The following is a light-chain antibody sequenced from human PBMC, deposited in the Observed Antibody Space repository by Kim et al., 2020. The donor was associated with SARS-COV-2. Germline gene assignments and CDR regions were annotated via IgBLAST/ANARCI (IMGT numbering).Light chain of an antibody. CDR1: QRASHF. J-gene: IGKJ2*03. CDR3: QQRSHWPPYS. V-gene: IGKV3-11*01. Sequence: LSSGATATLSCRASQRASHFFACYLQNPGQAPRLLIYDASNTATGIPARFSGSGSGTDFTLTISSLEPEDFAVYYCQQRSHWPPYSFGQRTKL. CDR2: DAS.